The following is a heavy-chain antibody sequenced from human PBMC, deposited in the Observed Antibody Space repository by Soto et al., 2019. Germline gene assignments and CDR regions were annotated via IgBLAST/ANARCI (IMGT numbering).Heavy chain of an antibody. D-gene: IGHD5-12*01. V-gene: IGHV4-61*01. CDR3: ARDSLALFDS. CDR2: IYSSGST. CDR1: YGSVSSGSYY. J-gene: IGHJ4*02. Sequence: SETLSLTCTVSYGSVSSGSYYWTWIRQPPGKGLEWIGYIYSSGSTLYNRSLKSRVIISVDTSMNQFSLKLSSVTAADTAVYYCARDSLALFDSWGQGTLVTVSS.